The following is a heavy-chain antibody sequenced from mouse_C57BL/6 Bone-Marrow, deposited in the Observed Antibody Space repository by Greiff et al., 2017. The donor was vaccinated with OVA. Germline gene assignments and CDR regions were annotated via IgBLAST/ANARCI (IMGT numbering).Heavy chain of an antibody. D-gene: IGHD2-1*01. Sequence: QVQLQQPGAELVMPGASVKLSCKASGYTFTSYWMHWVKQRPGQGLEWIGEIDPSDSYTNYNQKFKGKSTLTVDKSSSTAYMQLSSLTSEDSSVYYCARDGKEGLLYYARDYWGQGTAATVSS. V-gene: IGHV1-69*01. CDR2: IDPSDSYT. J-gene: IGHJ4*01. CDR3: ARDGKEGLLYYARDY. CDR1: GYTFTSYW.